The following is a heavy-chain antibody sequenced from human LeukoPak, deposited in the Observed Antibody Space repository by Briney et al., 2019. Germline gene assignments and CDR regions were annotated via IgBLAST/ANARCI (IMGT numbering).Heavy chain of an antibody. Sequence: SETLSLTCAVYGGSFSGYYWSWIRQPPGKGLEWIGEINHSGSTNYNPSLKSRVTISVDTSKNQFSLKLSSVTAADTAVYYCARGGGPYDFWGGYFPRWFDPWGQGTLVTVSS. J-gene: IGHJ5*02. V-gene: IGHV4-34*01. CDR1: GGSFSGYY. CDR2: INHSGST. D-gene: IGHD3-3*01. CDR3: ARGGGPYDFWGGYFPRWFDP.